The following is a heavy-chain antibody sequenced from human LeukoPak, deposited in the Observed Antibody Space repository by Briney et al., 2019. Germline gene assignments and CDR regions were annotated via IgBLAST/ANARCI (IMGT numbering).Heavy chain of an antibody. Sequence: SETLSLTCAVYGGSFSGYYWSWIRQPPGKGLEWIGDVNHSGSTNYNPSLKSRVTISVDTSKNQCSLKLSSVTAADTAVYHCAREVGQSYDFWSGYYVTGATYGMDVWGQGTTVTVSS. V-gene: IGHV4-34*01. CDR1: GGSFSGYY. J-gene: IGHJ6*02. CDR3: AREVGQSYDFWSGYYVTGATYGMDV. CDR2: VNHSGST. D-gene: IGHD3-3*01.